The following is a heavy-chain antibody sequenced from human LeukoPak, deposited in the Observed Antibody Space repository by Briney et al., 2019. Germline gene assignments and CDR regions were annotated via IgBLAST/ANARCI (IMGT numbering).Heavy chain of an antibody. CDR2: AYYTGAS. CDR3: ARGAPPQN. Sequence: KTSETLSLTCTVSGGSISSSSYYWGWIRQPPGKGLEWIGSAYYTGASYYNPSLKSRVTISIDTSKNHFSLNLTSVTAADTAVYYCARGAPPQNWGQGALVTVSS. J-gene: IGHJ4*02. CDR1: GGSISSSSYY. V-gene: IGHV4-39*07.